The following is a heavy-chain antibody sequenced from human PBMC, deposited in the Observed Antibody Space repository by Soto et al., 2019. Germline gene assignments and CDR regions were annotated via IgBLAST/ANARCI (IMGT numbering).Heavy chain of an antibody. Sequence: EVQLVESGGGLIQPGGSLRLSCAASGFTVSSNYMTWVRQAPGKGLEWVSVIYSGGSTYYADSVRGRFTISRDKSKNTLYLQMNSLRAEDTAVYDCAREVEVYYGSSDYPYPSWGQGTLVTVSS. D-gene: IGHD3-22*01. V-gene: IGHV3-53*01. CDR2: IYSGGST. J-gene: IGHJ4*02. CDR1: GFTVSSNY. CDR3: AREVEVYYGSSDYPYPS.